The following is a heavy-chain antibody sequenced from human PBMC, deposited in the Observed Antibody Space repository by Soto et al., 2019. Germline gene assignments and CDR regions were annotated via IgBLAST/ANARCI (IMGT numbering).Heavy chain of an antibody. CDR3: SGVVVDAF. Sequence: EVHLVESGGGLVQTGGSLRLSCAIFESTGSRDWINWVRQAPGKGLEWVAHITQDGSEKYYVDSVKGRFTNSRDNANKCLYLHMNSLRPAHTAMYYCSGVVVDAFWGQGSLVTVSS. CDR2: ITQDGSEK. D-gene: IGHD2-15*01. J-gene: IGHJ4*02. CDR1: ESTGSRDW. V-gene: IGHV3-7*04.